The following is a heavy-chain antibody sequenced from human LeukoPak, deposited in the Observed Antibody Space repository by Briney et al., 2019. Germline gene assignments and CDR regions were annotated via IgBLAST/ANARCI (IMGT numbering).Heavy chain of an antibody. CDR1: GGTFSSYA. J-gene: IGHJ4*02. Sequence: SVKVSCKASGGTFSSYAISWVRQAPGQGLEWMGGIIPIFGTANYAQKFQGRVTMTRDTSTSTVYMELSSLRSEDTAVYYCARGGRYYYDSSGSFGYWGQGTLVTVSS. V-gene: IGHV1-69*05. D-gene: IGHD3-22*01. CDR2: IIPIFGTA. CDR3: ARGGRYYYDSSGSFGY.